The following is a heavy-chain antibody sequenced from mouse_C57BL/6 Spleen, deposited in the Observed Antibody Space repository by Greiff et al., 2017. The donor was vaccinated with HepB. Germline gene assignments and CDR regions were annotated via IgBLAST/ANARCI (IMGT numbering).Heavy chain of an antibody. CDR1: GYTFTDYE. CDR2: IDPETGGT. V-gene: IGHV1-15*01. D-gene: IGHD1-1*01. J-gene: IGHJ4*01. Sequence: VQLQESGAELVRPGASVTLSCKASGYTFTDYEMHWVKPTPVHGLEWIGAIDPETGGTAYNQKFKGKAILTADKSSSTAYMELRSLTSEDSAVYYCTRGGFYYGSSLHYYAMDYWGQGTSVTVSS. CDR3: TRGGFYYGSSLHYYAMDY.